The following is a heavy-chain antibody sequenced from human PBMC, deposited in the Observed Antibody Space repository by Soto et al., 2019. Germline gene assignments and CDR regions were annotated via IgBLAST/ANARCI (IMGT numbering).Heavy chain of an antibody. CDR3: AKDRPPARLSGAEFDY. V-gene: IGHV3-23*01. CDR2: ISGSGGST. Sequence: EVQLLESGGGLVQPGGSLRLSCAASGFTFSSYAMSWVRQAPGKGLEWVSAISGSGGSTYYADSVKGRFTISRDNYENTLYLQMNSLRAEDTAVYYCAKDRPPARLSGAEFDYWGQGTLVTVSS. CDR1: GFTFSSYA. J-gene: IGHJ4*02. D-gene: IGHD6-19*01.